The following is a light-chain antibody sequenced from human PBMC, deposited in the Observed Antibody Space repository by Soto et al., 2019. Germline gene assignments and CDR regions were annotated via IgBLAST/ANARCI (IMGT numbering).Light chain of an antibody. V-gene: IGKV3-20*01. J-gene: IGKJ1*01. CDR2: GAS. CDR3: QQYGSSGT. CDR1: QSVSNNY. Sequence: EIVLTQSPGTLSLSPGQRATLSCRASQSVSNNYLACYQQKPGQAPRLLIYGASNRATGIPDRFSGSGSGTDVPLTISRLEPEDFAVDYCQQYGSSGTFGQGTKVEIK.